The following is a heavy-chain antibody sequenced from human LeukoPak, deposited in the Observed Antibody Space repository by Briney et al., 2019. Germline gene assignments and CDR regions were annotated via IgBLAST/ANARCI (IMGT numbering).Heavy chain of an antibody. D-gene: IGHD4-17*01. CDR2: ISDSGGSS. J-gene: IGHJ4*02. V-gene: IGHV3-23*01. Sequence: PGGSLRLSCAASGFTFSSYAMNWVRQAPGKGLEWVSAISDSGGSSYYADSVKGRFTISRDNSKSTLYLQMNSLSAEDTAEYYCAKDAYGDYGSWGQGTLVTVSS. CDR1: GFTFSSYA. CDR3: AKDAYGDYGS.